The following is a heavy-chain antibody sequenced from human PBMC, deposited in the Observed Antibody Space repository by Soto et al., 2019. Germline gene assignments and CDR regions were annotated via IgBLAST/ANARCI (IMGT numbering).Heavy chain of an antibody. V-gene: IGHV3-15*01. CDR2: MKSKSEGETT. CDR3: TAQFYFDASGYSFDL. Sequence: GGSLRHSCAASGFTFNNALMGGVRQAPGQGLEWVGHMKSKSEGETTDYAAPVKGRFTISRDDSKNTVYLQMNSLTTEDTAVYYCTAQFYFDASGYSFDLWGQGTLVTVSS. J-gene: IGHJ4*02. D-gene: IGHD3-22*01. CDR1: GFTFNNAL.